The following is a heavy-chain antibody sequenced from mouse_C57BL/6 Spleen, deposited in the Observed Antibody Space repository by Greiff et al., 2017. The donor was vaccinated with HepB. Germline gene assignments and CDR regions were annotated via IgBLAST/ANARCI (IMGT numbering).Heavy chain of an antibody. CDR3: ARSEVYNWFAY. Sequence: QVQLQQSGAELVKPGASVKLSCKASGYTFTSYWMHWVKQRPGQGLEWIGMIHPNSGSTNYNEKFKSKATLTVDKSSSTAYMQLSSLTSEDSAVYYCARSEVYNWFAYWGQGTLVTVSA. CDR2: IHPNSGST. D-gene: IGHD1-3*01. J-gene: IGHJ3*01. CDR1: GYTFTSYW. V-gene: IGHV1-64*01.